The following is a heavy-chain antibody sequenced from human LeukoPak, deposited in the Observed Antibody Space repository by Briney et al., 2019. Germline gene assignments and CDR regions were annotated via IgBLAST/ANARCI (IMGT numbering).Heavy chain of an antibody. V-gene: IGHV1-46*01. CDR2: INLSGGST. CDR3: ASDYGSGTSRFDH. D-gene: IGHD3-10*01. Sequence: ASVKVSCKASGYTCTNCYIHWVRQAPGQGLEWMGIINLSGGSTSYAQKFQGRITMTRDTSTSTVYMELSSLRSEDTAVYSCASDYGSGTSRFDHWGQGTLVTVSS. CDR1: GYTCTNCY. J-gene: IGHJ4*02.